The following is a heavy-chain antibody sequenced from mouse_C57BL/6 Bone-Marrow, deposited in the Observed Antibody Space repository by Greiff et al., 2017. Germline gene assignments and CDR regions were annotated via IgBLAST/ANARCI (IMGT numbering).Heavy chain of an antibody. CDR1: GYTFTSYW. V-gene: IGHV1-64*01. Sequence: QVQLPQSGAELVKPGASVKLSCKASGYTFTSYWMHWVKQRPGQGLEWIGMIHPNSGSTNYNEQFKSKATLTVDKSFRPAYMPLMSLTAYVSSVYYCARYVYGNPFAYWGQGTLVTVSA. D-gene: IGHD2-1*01. CDR3: ARYVYGNPFAY. J-gene: IGHJ3*01. CDR2: IHPNSGST.